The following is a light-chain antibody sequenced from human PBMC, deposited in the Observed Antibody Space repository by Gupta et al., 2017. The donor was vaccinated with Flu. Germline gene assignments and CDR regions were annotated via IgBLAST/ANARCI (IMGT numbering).Light chain of an antibody. Sequence: SYELTQPPSVSVSPGQTATITCSGDALPRQFGYWYQQKPGQAPVLVIYKDSERPSRIPERFSGASSGTTVTLTISGAQAEDEADYYCLSSDTSGAWVFGGGTKLTVL. CDR1: ALPRQF. J-gene: IGLJ3*02. CDR2: KDS. V-gene: IGLV3-25*02. CDR3: LSSDTSGAWV.